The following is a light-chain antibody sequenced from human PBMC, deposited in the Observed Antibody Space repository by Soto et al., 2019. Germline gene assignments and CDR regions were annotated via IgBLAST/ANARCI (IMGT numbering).Light chain of an antibody. CDR3: QYYGTSPQT. J-gene: IGKJ1*01. CDR2: GAS. V-gene: IGKV3-20*01. Sequence: EIVLTHSPGTLSLSPGERASLSSGASQSVGNNLAWCRQKPGQAPRLLVYGASSRATGIPDRFSGSGSGTDFTLTISRLEPEDFAVYYCQYYGTSPQTFGQGTKVDIK. CDR1: QSVGNN.